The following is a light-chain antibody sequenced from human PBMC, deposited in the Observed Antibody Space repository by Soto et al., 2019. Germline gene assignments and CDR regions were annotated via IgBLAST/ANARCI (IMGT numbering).Light chain of an antibody. CDR3: CSYAGSKTYV. CDR1: SSDVGGYNL. Sequence: QSALTQPASVSGSRGQSITISCTGTSSDVGGYNLVSGYQQHPGKAPKPMIYEDNKRPSGVSNRFSGSKSGNTASLTISGLQAEDEADSYCCSYAGSKTYVFGSGTKLTVL. V-gene: IGLV2-23*01. J-gene: IGLJ1*01. CDR2: EDN.